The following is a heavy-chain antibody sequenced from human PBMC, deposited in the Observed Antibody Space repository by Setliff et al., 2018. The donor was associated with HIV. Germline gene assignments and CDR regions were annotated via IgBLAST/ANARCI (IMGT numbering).Heavy chain of an antibody. Sequence: SETLSLTCAVYSTSTSPYFWTWIRLSPGKGLEWIGEISPGGIANYNPSLNSRVTISIGAAMNHFSLSLRSVTAADTAVYYCVLRGSLVYSLDFWGQGTTVTVSS. V-gene: IGHV4-34*01. CDR2: ISPGGIA. J-gene: IGHJ6*01. CDR1: STSTSPYF. D-gene: IGHD3-10*01. CDR3: VLRGSLVYSLDF.